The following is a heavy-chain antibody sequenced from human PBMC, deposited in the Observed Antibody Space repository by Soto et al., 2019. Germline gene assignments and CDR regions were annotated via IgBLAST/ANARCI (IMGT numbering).Heavy chain of an antibody. CDR3: AREMIPMIMGGMSAMDV. Sequence: QVQLVESGGGVVRPERSQRLSCAASKFTFRTYVMHWVGQAPGKGLEWVALISFDGSNKYYADSVKGRFTISRDNSKNTMYLQMNSLRPEDTAVYYCAREMIPMIMGGMSAMDVWGQGTTVTVSS. D-gene: IGHD3-22*01. CDR1: KFTFRTYV. J-gene: IGHJ6*02. V-gene: IGHV3-30*04. CDR2: ISFDGSNK.